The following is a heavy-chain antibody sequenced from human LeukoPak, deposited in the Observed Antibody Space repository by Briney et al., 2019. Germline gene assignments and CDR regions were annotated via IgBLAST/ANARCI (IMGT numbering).Heavy chain of an antibody. Sequence: ASLKVSCKASGYTVTRYDINWVRQATGPGLEWMGWMKPKSGNTGYAQKFQGRVTMTRNTSISTAYMELSSLRSEDTAVYYCARAGQYSGYVTEPWGQGTLVTVSS. V-gene: IGHV1-8*01. CDR2: MKPKSGNT. CDR1: GYTVTRYD. J-gene: IGHJ5*02. D-gene: IGHD5-12*01. CDR3: ARAGQYSGYVTEP.